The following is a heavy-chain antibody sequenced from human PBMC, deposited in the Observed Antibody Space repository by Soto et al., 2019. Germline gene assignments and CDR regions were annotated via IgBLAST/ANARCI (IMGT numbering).Heavy chain of an antibody. V-gene: IGHV5-10-1*01. D-gene: IGHD1-26*01. CDR1: GYSFTTHW. J-gene: IGHJ4*02. CDR3: ARPYSGSFYFDY. Sequence: PGESLKISCQGSGYSFTTHWITWVRQTPGKGLEWMGRIDPSNSYINYSPSFQGHVTISVDRSISTAYLQWSRLEASDNAMYYCARPYSGSFYFDYWGQGTLVTVSS. CDR2: IDPSNSYI.